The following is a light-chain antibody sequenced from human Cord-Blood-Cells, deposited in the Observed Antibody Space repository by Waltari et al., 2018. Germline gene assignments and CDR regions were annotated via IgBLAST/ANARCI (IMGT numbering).Light chain of an antibody. CDR3: QQSYSTPPIT. J-gene: IGKJ5*01. Sequence: DIQMTQSPSSLSASVGDRVTITCRASQSISSYLNWYQQKPGKAPKLLIYAASSLQSGVPSRSSCSGSGTDFTLTISSLQPEDFATYYCQQSYSTPPITFGQGTRLEIK. V-gene: IGKV1-39*01. CDR1: QSISSY. CDR2: AAS.